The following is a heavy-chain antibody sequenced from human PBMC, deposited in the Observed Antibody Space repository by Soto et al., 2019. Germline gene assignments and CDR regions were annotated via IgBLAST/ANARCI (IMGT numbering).Heavy chain of an antibody. D-gene: IGHD1-26*01. CDR1: GFTFSTYG. CDR2: IWNDGSHT. Sequence: QVQLVESGGGVVHPGRSLRLSCAASGFTFSTYGMHWVRQAPGKGLEWVAVIWNDGSHTYYAESVKGRFTISRDNSRNTLDLQINTVRAEDTAVYFCARGYPIVGSTGDLFDYWGQGTLVTVFS. CDR3: ARGYPIVGSTGDLFDY. J-gene: IGHJ4*02. V-gene: IGHV3-33*01.